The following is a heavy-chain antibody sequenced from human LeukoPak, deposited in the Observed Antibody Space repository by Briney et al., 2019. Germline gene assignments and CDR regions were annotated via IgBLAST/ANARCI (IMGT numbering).Heavy chain of an antibody. Sequence: GGSLRLSCAASGFSFSSYGMNWVRQAPGKGLEWVSYISSGSGSIYYADSVKGRSTISRDNAKNSLYLQMNSLRDEDTAVHYCARDVRSSSNTPIEADYWGQGTLVTVSS. D-gene: IGHD5-18*01. J-gene: IGHJ4*02. CDR3: ARDVRSSSNTPIEADY. CDR1: GFSFSSYG. V-gene: IGHV3-48*02. CDR2: ISSGSGSI.